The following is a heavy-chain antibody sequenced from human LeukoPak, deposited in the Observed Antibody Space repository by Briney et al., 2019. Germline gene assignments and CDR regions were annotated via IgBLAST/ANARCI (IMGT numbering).Heavy chain of an antibody. CDR1: GVSITSANW. J-gene: IGHJ6*03. CDR2: IYHTGKT. D-gene: IGHD6-25*01. V-gene: IGHV4-4*02. Sequence: PSETLSLTCAVSGVSITSANWWSWVRQSPGEGLEWIGEIYHTGKTNYNPSLNSRVSISLDTSKNQFSLRLTSVTAADTAVYFCARDANGSDLHYYHMDVWRKGTTVTVPS. CDR3: ARDANGSDLHYYHMDV.